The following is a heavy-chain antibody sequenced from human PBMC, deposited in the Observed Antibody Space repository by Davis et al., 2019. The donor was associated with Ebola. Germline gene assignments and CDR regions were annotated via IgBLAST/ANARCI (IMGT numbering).Heavy chain of an antibody. CDR1: GGTFSSYA. Sequence: SVKVSCKASGGTFSSYAISWVRQAPGQGLEWMGGIIPIFGTANYAQKFQGRVTITADKSTSTAYMELSSLRSEDTAVYYCARVWGSGWYTSRGYGMDVWGQGTTVTVSS. CDR3: ARVWGSGWYTSRGYGMDV. CDR2: IIPIFGTA. V-gene: IGHV1-69*06. D-gene: IGHD6-19*01. J-gene: IGHJ6*02.